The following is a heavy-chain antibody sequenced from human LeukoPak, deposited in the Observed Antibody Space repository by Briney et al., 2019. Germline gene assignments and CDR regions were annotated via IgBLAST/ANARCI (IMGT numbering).Heavy chain of an antibody. V-gene: IGHV4-39*01. Sequence: KPSETLSLTCTVSGGSISSSSYYWGWIRQPPGKGLEWIGGIYYSGSTYYNPSLKSRVTISVDTSKNQFSLKLSSVTAADTAVYYIAVAGAKGDAFDIWGQGTMVTVSS. D-gene: IGHD6-19*01. CDR1: GGSISSSSYY. CDR2: IYYSGST. CDR3: AVAGAKGDAFDI. J-gene: IGHJ3*02.